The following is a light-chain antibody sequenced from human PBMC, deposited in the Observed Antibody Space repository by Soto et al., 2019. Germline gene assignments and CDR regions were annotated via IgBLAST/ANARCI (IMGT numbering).Light chain of an antibody. CDR2: KTS. CDR1: QSLAFRDGNIY. V-gene: IGKV2-24*01. CDR3: AEAALLPHA. J-gene: IGKJ1*01. Sequence: DIVLTQTPLSLVVTRGQPAYISCKSSQSLAFRDGNIYLNWLQQRPGQPPRLLIYKTSNRFSGVPDRFSGSGAGTEFTLKISKVEAEDVGVYYCAEAALLPHAFGQGTKVEIK.